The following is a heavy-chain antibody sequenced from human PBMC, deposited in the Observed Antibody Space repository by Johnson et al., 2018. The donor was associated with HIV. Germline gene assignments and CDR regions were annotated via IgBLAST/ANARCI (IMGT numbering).Heavy chain of an antibody. D-gene: IGHD3-16*01. V-gene: IGHV3-7*01. CDR3: AKDRNWGWPVWAFDI. CDR2: INQDGSEK. Sequence: VQLVESGGGLVQPGGSLRLSCAASGFTFSSYWMSWVRQAPGKGLEWVANINQDGSEKYYVDSVKGRFTISRDNAKNSLYLQMNSLRAEDTAVYYCAKDRNWGWPVWAFDIWGQGTMVTVSS. CDR1: GFTFSSYW. J-gene: IGHJ3*02.